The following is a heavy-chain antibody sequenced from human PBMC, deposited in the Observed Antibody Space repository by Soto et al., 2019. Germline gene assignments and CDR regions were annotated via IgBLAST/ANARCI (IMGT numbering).Heavy chain of an antibody. J-gene: IGHJ5*02. V-gene: IGHV4-4*07. Sequence: SDTLSLTCTVSGDSISNYYWSWIRQPAGKGLEWIGRIYTSGSPNYNPSLKSRVTMSVDTSKNQFSLKVNTVTAADTAVYYCARFSNWFETWGQGTLVTVSS. CDR2: IYTSGSP. CDR1: GDSISNYY. CDR3: ARFSNWFET.